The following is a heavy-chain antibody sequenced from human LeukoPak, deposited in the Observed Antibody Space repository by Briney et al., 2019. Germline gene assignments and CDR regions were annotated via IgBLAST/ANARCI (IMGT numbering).Heavy chain of an antibody. V-gene: IGHV3-23*01. D-gene: IGHD3-22*01. Sequence: GGSLTLSCAASGFTFSSSARSWVRQAQGKGREWVSAMSGSGDITTYADSVKGRFTISRDNSKNPLYLHMNSLRAEDTAVYYCAKKVDSNSLSFDYWGQGTLVTVSS. CDR2: MSGSGDIT. J-gene: IGHJ4*02. CDR1: GFTFSSSA. CDR3: AKKVDSNSLSFDY.